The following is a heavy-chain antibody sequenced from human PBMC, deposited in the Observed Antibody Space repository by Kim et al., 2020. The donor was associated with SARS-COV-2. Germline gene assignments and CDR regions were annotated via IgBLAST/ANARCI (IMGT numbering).Heavy chain of an antibody. D-gene: IGHD2-15*01. J-gene: IGHJ6*02. CDR2: IYYSGST. CDR1: GGSISSSSYY. CDR3: ASQGYCSGGSCYSDYYYGMDV. Sequence: SETLSLTCTVSGGSISSSSYYWGWIRQPPGKGLEWIGSIYYSGSTYYNPSLKSRVTISVDTSKNQFSLKLSSVTAADTAVYYCASQGYCSGGSCYSDYYYGMDVWGQGTTVTVSS. V-gene: IGHV4-39*01.